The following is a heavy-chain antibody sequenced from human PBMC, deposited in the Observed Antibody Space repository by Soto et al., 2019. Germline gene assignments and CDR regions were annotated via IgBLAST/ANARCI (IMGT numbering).Heavy chain of an antibody. CDR3: ATRAGYHAFDL. Sequence: QVQLVQSGAEVKRPGSSIKVSCKVSGGTFSSYSINWVRQAPGQGLEWLGGIIPVVGIGGKSQKFQGRVTFTTEESTRTAYRELRSLRSGDTAMYYCATRAGYHAFDLWGHGTMVTVSA. CDR2: IIPVVGIG. D-gene: IGHD2-15*01. CDR1: GGTFSSYS. J-gene: IGHJ3*01. V-gene: IGHV1-69*01.